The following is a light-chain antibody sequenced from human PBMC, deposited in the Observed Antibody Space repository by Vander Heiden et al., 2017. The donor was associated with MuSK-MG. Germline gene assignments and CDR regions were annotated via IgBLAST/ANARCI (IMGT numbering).Light chain of an antibody. CDR1: SSNIGAGYD. CDR2: GNS. J-gene: IGLJ2*01. V-gene: IGLV1-40*01. CDR3: QAYDFSLSGSL. Sequence: QSVLTQPPSVSGAPGQRVTISCTGSSSNIGAGYDVNWYQQHPGTAPKLLIHGNSNRPSGVPDRFSGSKSGTSASLAITGLQAEEEADYYCQAYDFSLSGSLFGGGTKLTVL.